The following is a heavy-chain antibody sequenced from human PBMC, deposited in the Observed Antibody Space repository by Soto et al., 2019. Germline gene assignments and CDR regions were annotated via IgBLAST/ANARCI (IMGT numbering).Heavy chain of an antibody. Sequence: PGVSLRLSCAASGFTFTNNAMSWVRQAPGKGLEWVSKISAIGARTFYADSVKGRFAISRDNAKNSVYLQMSSLRDEDTAVYFCARDQLLATVGANSYYGLDVWAQGTTVNVSS. CDR1: GFTFTNNA. CDR2: ISAIGART. V-gene: IGHV3-23*01. J-gene: IGHJ6*02. D-gene: IGHD2-15*01. CDR3: ARDQLLATVGANSYYGLDV.